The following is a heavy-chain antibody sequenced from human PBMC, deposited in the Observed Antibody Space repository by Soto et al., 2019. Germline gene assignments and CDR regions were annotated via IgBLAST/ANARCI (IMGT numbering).Heavy chain of an antibody. V-gene: IGHV3-30-3*01. D-gene: IGHD3-22*01. J-gene: IGHJ4*02. CDR1: GFTFSSYA. Sequence: QVQLVESGGGVVQPGRSLRLSCAASGFTFSSYAMHWVRQAPGKGLEWVAVISYEGSNKYYADSVKGRFTISRDNSKNTLYLQMNSLRAEDTAVYYCARDSSGYSLAFDYWGQGTLVTVSS. CDR2: ISYEGSNK. CDR3: ARDSSGYSLAFDY.